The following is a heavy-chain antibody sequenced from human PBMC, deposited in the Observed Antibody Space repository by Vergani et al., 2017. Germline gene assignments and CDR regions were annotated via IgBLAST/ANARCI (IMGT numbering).Heavy chain of an antibody. V-gene: IGHV3-30*02. CDR3: ARNPYCGGDCYSDAFDI. CDR2: IRYDGSNK. Sequence: VQLVESGGGLVQPGGSLRLSCAASGFTFSSYGMHWVRQAPGKGLEWVAFIRYDGSNKYYADSVKGRFTISRDNSKNTLYLQMNSLRAEDTAVYYCARNPYCGGDCYSDAFDIWGQGTMVTVSS. J-gene: IGHJ3*02. D-gene: IGHD2-21*02. CDR1: GFTFSSYG.